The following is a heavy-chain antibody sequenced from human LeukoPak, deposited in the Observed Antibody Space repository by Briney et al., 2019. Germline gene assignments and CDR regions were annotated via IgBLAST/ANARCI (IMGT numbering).Heavy chain of an antibody. Sequence: SETLSLTCTVSGGSISTRHYFWAWLRQPPGKGLEWIGSISYSGSTYYNPSLKSQVTISVDTSKNHFSLKLSSVTAADTAVYYCARDLSSDYYFDYRGQGTLVTVSS. J-gene: IGHJ4*02. D-gene: IGHD3-16*02. CDR2: ISYSGST. V-gene: IGHV4-39*07. CDR1: GGSISTRHYF. CDR3: ARDLSSDYYFDY.